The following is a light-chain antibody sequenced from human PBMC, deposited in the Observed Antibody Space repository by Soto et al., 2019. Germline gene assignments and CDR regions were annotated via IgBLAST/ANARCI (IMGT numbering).Light chain of an antibody. V-gene: IGKV3-11*01. CDR1: QSVRTY. CDR3: QQYGSALWT. J-gene: IGKJ1*01. CDR2: DAS. Sequence: DIVLTQSPATLSLSPGEGATLSCRASQSVRTYLAWYQQKPGQAPRLLVYDASNRATGIPARFSGSGSGTDFTLTISSLEPEDFAVYFCQQYGSALWTFGQGTKV.